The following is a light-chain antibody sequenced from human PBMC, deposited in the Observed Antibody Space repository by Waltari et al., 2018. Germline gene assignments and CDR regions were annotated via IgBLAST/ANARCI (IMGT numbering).Light chain of an antibody. J-gene: IGLJ3*02. CDR3: YCATDTEVG. CDR1: VRSKKF. Sequence: SFELTQPSSVSVSPGQNAKIPCSGDVRSKKFPRWYQQKAGQAPRLLMYNDKERPSGIAERFSGSSSGSTVTLTISGAQVDDEGDYFCYCATDTEVGFGGGTKLTVL. V-gene: IGLV3-27*01. CDR2: NDK.